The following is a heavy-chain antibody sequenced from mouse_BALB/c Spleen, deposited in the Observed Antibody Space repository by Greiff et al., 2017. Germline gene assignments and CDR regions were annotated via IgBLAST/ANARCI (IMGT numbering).Heavy chain of an antibody. D-gene: IGHD2-1*01. V-gene: IGHV5-17*02. J-gene: IGHJ2*01. Sequence: EVQRVESGGGLVQPGGSRKLSCAASGFTFSSFGMHWVRQAPEKGLEWVAYISSGSSTIYYADTVKGRFTISRDNTKNTLFLQMTSLRSEDTAMYYCAREEDYGNPGWFDYWGQGTTLTVSS. CDR2: ISSGSSTI. CDR1: GFTFSSFG. CDR3: AREEDYGNPGWFDY.